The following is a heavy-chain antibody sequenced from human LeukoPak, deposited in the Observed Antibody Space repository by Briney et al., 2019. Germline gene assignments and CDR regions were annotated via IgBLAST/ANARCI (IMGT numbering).Heavy chain of an antibody. J-gene: IGHJ6*02. Sequence: SGGSLRLSCAASGFTFSSYEMNWVRQAPGRGLEWVSYISSSGSTIYYADSVKGRFTISRDNAKNSLYLQMNSLRAEDTAVYYCARWYYYYGMDVWGQGTTVIVSS. CDR1: GFTFSSYE. V-gene: IGHV3-48*03. CDR3: ARWYYYYGMDV. CDR2: ISSSGSTI.